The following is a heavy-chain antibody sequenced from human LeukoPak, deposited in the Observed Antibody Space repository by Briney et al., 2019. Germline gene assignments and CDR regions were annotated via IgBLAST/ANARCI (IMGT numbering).Heavy chain of an antibody. V-gene: IGHV1-2*02. Sequence: VASVKVSCKASGYTLTGYDIHWVRQAPGQGLEWMGWISANSGDTKYAQKFEGRVTMTRDTSISTAYMELSRLRSDDTAVLYCARDSGWQFDYWGQGTLVTVSS. J-gene: IGHJ4*02. CDR1: GYTLTGYD. CDR3: ARDSGWQFDY. CDR2: ISANSGDT. D-gene: IGHD6-19*01.